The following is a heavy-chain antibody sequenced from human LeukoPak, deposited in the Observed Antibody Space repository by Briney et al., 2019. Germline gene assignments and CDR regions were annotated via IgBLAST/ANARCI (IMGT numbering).Heavy chain of an antibody. J-gene: IGHJ4*02. V-gene: IGHV3-66*02. CDR3: VTDRKGSGWFVFDY. D-gene: IGHD6-19*01. CDR1: GFTVSNNY. CDR2: IYRGGST. Sequence: GGSLRLSCAASGFTVSNNYMSWVRQAPGKGLEGVSVIYRGGSTHYADSVKGRFTISRDNSKNTLYLQMNSLRAEDTAVYCFVTDRKGSGWFVFDYWGQGTLVTVSS.